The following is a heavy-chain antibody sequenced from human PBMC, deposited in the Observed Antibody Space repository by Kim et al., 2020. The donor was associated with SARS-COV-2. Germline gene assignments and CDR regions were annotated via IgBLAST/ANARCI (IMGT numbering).Heavy chain of an antibody. V-gene: IGHV3-7*03. CDR1: GFTFSNFW. D-gene: IGHD6-13*01. J-gene: IGHJ6*02. CDR3: ARKGNGMDV. Sequence: GGSLRLSCAASGFTFSNFWMSWVRQAPGKGLEWVANIKQDGSEKYYVDSVKGRFTISRDNAKNSLYLQMNSLRAEDTAVYYCARKGNGMDVWGQGTTVTVSS. CDR2: IKQDGSEK.